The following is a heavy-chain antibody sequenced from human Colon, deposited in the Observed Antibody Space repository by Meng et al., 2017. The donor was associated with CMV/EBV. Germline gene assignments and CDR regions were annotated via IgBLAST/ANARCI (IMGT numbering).Heavy chain of an antibody. CDR3: ARGVVVHDY. CDR2: IYYSGST. CDR1: GGSINTFY. Sequence: SETLSLTCNVSTVSGGSINTFYWSWIRQPPGKGLEWIGSIYYSGSTYYNPSLKSRVTISVDTSKNQFSLKLSSVTAADTAVYYCARGVVVHDYWGQGTLVTVSS. D-gene: IGHD3-22*01. J-gene: IGHJ4*02. V-gene: IGHV4-59*12.